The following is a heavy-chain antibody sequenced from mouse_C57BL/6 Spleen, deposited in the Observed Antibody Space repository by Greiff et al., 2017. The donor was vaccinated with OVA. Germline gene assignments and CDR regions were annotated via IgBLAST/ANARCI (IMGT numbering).Heavy chain of an antibody. Sequence: EVKLMESGGGLVKPGGSLKLSCAASGFTFSSYAMSWVRQTPEKRLEWVATISDGGSYTYYPDNVKGRFTISRDNAKNNLYLQMSHLKSEDTAMYYCARSDSYFDYWGQGTTLTVSS. CDR2: ISDGGSYT. CDR3: ARSDSYFDY. CDR1: GFTFSSYA. J-gene: IGHJ2*01. V-gene: IGHV5-4*03.